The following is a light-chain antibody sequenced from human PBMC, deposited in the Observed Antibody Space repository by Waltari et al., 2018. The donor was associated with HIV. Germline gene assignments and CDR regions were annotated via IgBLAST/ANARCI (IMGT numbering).Light chain of an antibody. Sequence: QSVLTQPPSASGPPGQRVTMSCSGSSSNIGRNTVNWYQQLPGTAPKLLIFSDTQRPAGLPPRFADSRSGTSASLAISVLQSEDGGDYYCAAWDDSLNGHWVFGGGTRVSGL. CDR2: SDT. V-gene: IGLV1-44*01. CDR1: SSNIGRNT. J-gene: IGLJ3*02. CDR3: AAWDDSLNGHWV.